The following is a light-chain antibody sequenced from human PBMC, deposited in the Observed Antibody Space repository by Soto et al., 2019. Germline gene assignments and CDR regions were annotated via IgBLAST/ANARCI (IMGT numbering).Light chain of an antibody. V-gene: IGLV1-47*01. CDR2: RNN. J-gene: IGLJ2*01. CDR1: SSNIGSNY. Sequence: QSVLTQPPSASGTPGQRVTIACSGSSSNIGSNYVSWYQQLPGTAPKLLISRNNQRPSGVPARFSGSKSGTSAALAICGLRSEDEADYYCATWYDSLSGVLFGGGTKLTVL. CDR3: ATWYDSLSGVL.